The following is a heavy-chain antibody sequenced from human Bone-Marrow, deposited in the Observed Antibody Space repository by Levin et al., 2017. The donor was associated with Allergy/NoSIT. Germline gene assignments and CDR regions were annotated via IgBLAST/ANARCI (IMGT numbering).Heavy chain of an antibody. D-gene: IGHD3-3*01. CDR1: GFTFDDYA. Sequence: GGSLRLSCAASGFTFDDYAMHWVRQAPGKGLEWVSGISWNSGSIGYADSVKGRFTISRDNAKNSLYLQMNSLRAEDTALYYCAKAQSPYYDFWSGYLSDAFDIWGQGTMVTVSS. CDR3: AKAQSPYYDFWSGYLSDAFDI. V-gene: IGHV3-9*01. J-gene: IGHJ3*02. CDR2: ISWNSGSI.